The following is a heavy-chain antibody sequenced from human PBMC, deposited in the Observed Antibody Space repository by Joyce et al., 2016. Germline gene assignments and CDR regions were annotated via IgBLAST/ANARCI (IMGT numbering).Heavy chain of an antibody. J-gene: IGHJ4*02. Sequence: EVQLVESGGGLVQPGGSLRFSCVASGLTFSDYSMNWVRQAPGKGLEWVSYSNSGSSSIYYADAVKGRFTISRDNAKNSLYLQMNSLGAEDTAVYYCAVRAGTYSFDCWGQGTLVTVSS. V-gene: IGHV3-48*04. CDR3: AVRAGTYSFDC. CDR2: SNSGSSSI. CDR1: GLTFSDYS. D-gene: IGHD1-1*01.